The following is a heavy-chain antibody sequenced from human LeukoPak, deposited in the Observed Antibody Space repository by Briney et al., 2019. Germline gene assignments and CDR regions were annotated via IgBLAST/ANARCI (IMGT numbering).Heavy chain of an antibody. CDR3: ARGQYCSSTSCYGTDAFDI. Sequence: GGSLRLSCAASGFTFSDHYMDWVRQAPGKGLEWVGRTRNKANSYTTEYAASVKGRFTISRDDSKNSLYLQMNSLKTEDTAVCYCARGQYCSSTSCYGTDAFDIWGQGAMVTVSS. D-gene: IGHD2-2*01. CDR1: GFTFSDHY. CDR2: TRNKANSYTT. V-gene: IGHV3-72*01. J-gene: IGHJ3*02.